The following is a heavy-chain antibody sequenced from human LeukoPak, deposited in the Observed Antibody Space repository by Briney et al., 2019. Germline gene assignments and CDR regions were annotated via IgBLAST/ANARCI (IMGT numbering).Heavy chain of an antibody. CDR2: ISSSGRTI. D-gene: IGHD6-13*01. V-gene: IGHV3-48*02. Sequence: PGGSLRLSCAVSGLTFSSAWMSWVRQAPGKGLEWVSYISSSGRTIYYADSVKGRFTISRDNAKNSLYLQMNSLRDEDSAVYYCARDPHIAAAGTIFDYWGQGTLVTVSS. J-gene: IGHJ4*02. CDR1: GLTFSSAW. CDR3: ARDPHIAAAGTIFDY.